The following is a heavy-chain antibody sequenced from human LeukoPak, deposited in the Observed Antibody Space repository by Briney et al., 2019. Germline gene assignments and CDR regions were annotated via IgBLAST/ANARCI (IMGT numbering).Heavy chain of an antibody. V-gene: IGHV3-74*01. CDR2: ISGDGTAR. Sequence: PGGSLGLSCAASGFTSSSYWMHWVRQVPGKGLVWVSRISGDGTARNYADSVKGRFTISRDDAKNTVDLQMNSLRGEDTAVYYCVRGRGSYGWFDPWGQGTLVTVPS. CDR3: VRGRGSYGWFDP. D-gene: IGHD3-10*01. J-gene: IGHJ5*02. CDR1: GFTSSSYW.